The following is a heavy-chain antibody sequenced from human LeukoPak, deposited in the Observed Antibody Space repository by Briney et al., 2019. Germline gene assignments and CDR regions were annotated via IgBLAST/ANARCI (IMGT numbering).Heavy chain of an antibody. D-gene: IGHD6-19*01. CDR2: INPNSGGT. CDR1: GYTFTGYY. Sequence: ASVKVSCKASGYTFTGYYMHWVRQAPGQGLEWMGWINPNSGGTNYAQKFQGRVTMTRDTSTSTAYMELSRLRSDDTAVYYCARVSGGWYGGGSDYWGQGTLVTVSS. CDR3: ARVSGGWYGGGSDY. V-gene: IGHV1-2*02. J-gene: IGHJ4*02.